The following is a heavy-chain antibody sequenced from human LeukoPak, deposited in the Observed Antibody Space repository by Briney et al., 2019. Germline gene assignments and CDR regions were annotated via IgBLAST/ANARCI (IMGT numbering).Heavy chain of an antibody. D-gene: IGHD3-3*01. Sequence: PSETLSLTCAVYGGSFSGYYWSWIRQPPGKGLEWIGEINHSGSTNYNPSLKSRVTISVDTSKNQFSLKLSSVTAADTAVYYCARANYDFWSGGTDYWGQGTLVTVSS. J-gene: IGHJ4*02. V-gene: IGHV4-34*01. CDR2: INHSGST. CDR3: ARANYDFWSGGTDY. CDR1: GGSFSGYY.